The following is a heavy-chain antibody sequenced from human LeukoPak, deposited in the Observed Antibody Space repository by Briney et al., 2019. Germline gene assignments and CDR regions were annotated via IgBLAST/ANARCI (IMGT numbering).Heavy chain of an antibody. CDR2: VSYSGDT. J-gene: IGHJ4*02. D-gene: IGHD1-26*01. CDR1: GGSISGHF. Sequence: SETLSLTCTVSGGSISGHFWSWIRQPPGKGLEWIGFVSYSGDTNYSPSFNGRVTISLDTSKSQFSLNLNSVTAADTAVYFCARGGASSRYFGYWGQGALVTVSS. V-gene: IGHV4-59*11. CDR3: ARGGASSRYFGY.